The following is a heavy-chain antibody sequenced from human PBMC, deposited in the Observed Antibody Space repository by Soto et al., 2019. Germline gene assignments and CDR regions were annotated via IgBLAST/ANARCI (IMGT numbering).Heavy chain of an antibody. CDR3: AKAYFVWSSEQPYYFDY. Sequence: EVQLLDSGGGLVQPGGSLRLPCQASGFTFSNYALTWFRKVQGKGREWVPGISGSGGRSYYADSVKGRFTISRDNSKSTLYLQMNSLRAEDTAVYYCAKAYFVWSSEQPYYFDYWGQGTLVTVSS. D-gene: IGHD3-16*01. V-gene: IGHV3-23*01. CDR2: ISGSGGRS. J-gene: IGHJ4*02. CDR1: GFTFSNYA.